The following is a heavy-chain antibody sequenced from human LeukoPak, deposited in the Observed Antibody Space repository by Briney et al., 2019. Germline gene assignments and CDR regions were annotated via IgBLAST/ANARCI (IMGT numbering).Heavy chain of an antibody. CDR3: ARDYYDSSGYRTPNWFDP. J-gene: IGHJ5*02. CDR2: INSDGSST. CDR1: GFTFSSYS. D-gene: IGHD3-22*01. Sequence: GGSLRLSCAASGFTFSSYSMNWVRQAPGKGLVWVSRINSDGSSTSYADSVKGRFTISRDNAKNTLYLQMNSLRAEDTAVYYCARDYYDSSGYRTPNWFDPWGQGTLVTVSS. V-gene: IGHV3-74*01.